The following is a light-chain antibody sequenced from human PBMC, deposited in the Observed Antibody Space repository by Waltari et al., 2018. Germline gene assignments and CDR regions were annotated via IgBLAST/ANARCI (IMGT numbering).Light chain of an antibody. V-gene: IGKV3-20*01. J-gene: IGKJ1*01. CDR2: AAS. CDR3: QNHERLPAV. Sequence: IVLTPSPGTLSLSPGERATLPCRASQRISRYLAWYQQKPGQAPRLLIYAASSRATGIPDRFSGSGSGTDFSLTISRLEPEDFAVYFCQNHERLPAVFGQGTKVEIK. CDR1: QRISRY.